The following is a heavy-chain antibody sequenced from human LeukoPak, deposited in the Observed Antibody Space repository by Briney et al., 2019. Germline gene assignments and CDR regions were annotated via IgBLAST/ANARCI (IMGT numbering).Heavy chain of an antibody. CDR1: GYTFTSDY. V-gene: IGHV1-46*01. Sequence: ASVKVSCKASGYTFTSDYMHWVRQAPGQGLEWMGIINPSGGSTRYAQKFQGRVTMTRDTSTSTVYMELRSLRSEDTAVYYCARDLPTMVRGNYYYYGMDVWGQGTTVTVSS. D-gene: IGHD3-10*01. J-gene: IGHJ6*02. CDR3: ARDLPTMVRGNYYYYGMDV. CDR2: INPSGGST.